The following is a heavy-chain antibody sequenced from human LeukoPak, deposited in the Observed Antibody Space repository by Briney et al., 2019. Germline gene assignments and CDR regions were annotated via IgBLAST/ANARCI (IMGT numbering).Heavy chain of an antibody. V-gene: IGHV3-7*01. D-gene: IGHD2-2*01. Sequence: PGGSLRLSCAASGFTFSSYWMSWVRQAPGKGLEWVANIKQDGSEKYYVDSVKGRFTISRDNAKNSLYLQMNSLRAEDTAVYYCARHFNVPGGYYYYGMDVWGQGTTVTVSS. CDR3: ARHFNVPGGYYYYGMDV. J-gene: IGHJ6*02. CDR2: IKQDGSEK. CDR1: GFTFSSYW.